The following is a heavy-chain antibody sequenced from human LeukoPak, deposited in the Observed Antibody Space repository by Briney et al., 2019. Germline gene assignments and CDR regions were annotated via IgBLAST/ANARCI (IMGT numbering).Heavy chain of an antibody. CDR2: ISWNSGSI. CDR3: AKSKSSGSGWYYFDY. Sequence: GGSLRLSCAASGFTFDDYAMHWVRQAPGKGLEGVSGISWNSGSIGYADSVKGRFTISRDNAKNSLYLQMNSLRAEDMALYYCAKSKSSGSGWYYFDYWGQGTLVTVSS. D-gene: IGHD6-19*01. V-gene: IGHV3-9*03. CDR1: GFTFDDYA. J-gene: IGHJ4*02.